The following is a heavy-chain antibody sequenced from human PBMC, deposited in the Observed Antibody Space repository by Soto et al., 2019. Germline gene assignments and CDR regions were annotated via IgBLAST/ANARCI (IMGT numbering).Heavy chain of an antibody. CDR1: GFTFSDYF. Sequence: EVQLLESGGGLVQPGGSLRLSCAASGFTFSDYFMNWVRQAPGKGLEWVSGINKDGGTTQNADFVRGRFTISRDNSRNTLYLQMNSVGAEYTALYYCARDLHWYGMDVWGQGTTVTVS. J-gene: IGHJ6*02. CDR3: ARDLHWYGMDV. V-gene: IGHV3-23*01. CDR2: INKDGGTT. D-gene: IGHD1-20*01.